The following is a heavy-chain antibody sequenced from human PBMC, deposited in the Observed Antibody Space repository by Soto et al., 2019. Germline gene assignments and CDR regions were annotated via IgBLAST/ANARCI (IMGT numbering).Heavy chain of an antibody. CDR3: ATSQMATSRHDY. CDR2: MNPXSGNT. CDR1: GYTFTSYD. J-gene: IGHJ4*02. V-gene: IGHV1-8*01. D-gene: IGHD5-12*01. Sequence: VKXSCKASGYTFTSYDINWVRQATGQGLEWMGWMNPXSGNTGYAQKFQGRVTMTRNTAISKAYMELSSLRSEDTAVYYCATSQMATSRHDYWGQGTLVTVSS.